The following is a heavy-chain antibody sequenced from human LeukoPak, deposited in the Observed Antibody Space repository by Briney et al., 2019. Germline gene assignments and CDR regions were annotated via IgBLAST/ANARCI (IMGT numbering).Heavy chain of an antibody. V-gene: IGHV1-8*01. CDR1: GYTFTSYD. J-gene: IGHJ4*02. Sequence: GASVKVSCKASGYTFTSYDINWVRQATGQGLEWMGWMNPNSGNTGYAQKFQGRVTMTRNTSKSTAYMELSSLRSEDTAVYYCARVWNDYGDYRFDYWGQGTLVTVSS. CDR3: ARVWNDYGDYRFDY. CDR2: MNPNSGNT. D-gene: IGHD4-17*01.